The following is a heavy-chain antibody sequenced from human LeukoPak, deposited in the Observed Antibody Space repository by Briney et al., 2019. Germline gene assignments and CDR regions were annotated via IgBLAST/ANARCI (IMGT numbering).Heavy chain of an antibody. CDR1: GYTFTGYY. V-gene: IGHV1-2*02. Sequence: GASVKVSCKASGYTFTGYYMHWVRQAPGQGLEWMGWINPNSGGTNYAQKFQGRVTMTRDTSISTAYMELSRLRSDDTAVYYCARTMVRGVKLSILDYWGQGTLATVSS. D-gene: IGHD3-10*01. CDR3: ARTMVRGVKLSILDY. CDR2: INPNSGGT. J-gene: IGHJ4*02.